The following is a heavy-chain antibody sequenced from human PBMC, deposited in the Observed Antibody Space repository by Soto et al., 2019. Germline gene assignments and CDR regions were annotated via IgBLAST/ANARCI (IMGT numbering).Heavy chain of an antibody. CDR1: GFTFSTYG. Sequence: GGSLRLSCAASGFTFSTYGMHWVRQAPGKGLEWLAIIWYDGTNKFYADSVKGRFTVSRDNYKNTLYLEMNGLRAEDTAVYYCATDGPRIAVAGTYPDHWGQGTLVTVSS. V-gene: IGHV3-33*01. CDR3: ATDGPRIAVAGTYPDH. CDR2: IWYDGTNK. J-gene: IGHJ4*02. D-gene: IGHD6-19*01.